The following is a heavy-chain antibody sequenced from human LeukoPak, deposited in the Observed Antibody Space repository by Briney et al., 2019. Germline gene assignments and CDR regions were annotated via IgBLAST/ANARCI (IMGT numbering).Heavy chain of an antibody. V-gene: IGHV1-69*05. CDR1: GGTFSSYA. CDR2: IIPIFGTA. J-gene: IGHJ4*02. CDR3: ARYRTGYHYFDY. Sequence: SVKVSCKASGGTFSSYAISWVRQAPGQGLEWMGGIIPIFGTANYAQKFQGRVTITTDESTSTAYMELSSLRSEGTAVYYCARYRTGYHYFDYWGQGTLVTVSS. D-gene: IGHD7-27*01.